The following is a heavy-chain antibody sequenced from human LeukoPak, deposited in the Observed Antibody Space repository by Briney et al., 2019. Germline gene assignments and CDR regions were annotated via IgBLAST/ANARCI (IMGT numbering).Heavy chain of an antibody. Sequence: QPGGSLRLSCAASGFTFSTYAMNWVRQAPGKGLEWVSDISGSGGSTYYADSVKGRFTISRDNSKNTPCLQMNSLRVEDTAVYYCAKRTDGDGELDYWGQGTLVTVSS. CDR3: AKRTDGDGELDY. D-gene: IGHD2-21*02. J-gene: IGHJ4*02. V-gene: IGHV3-23*01. CDR2: ISGSGGST. CDR1: GFTFSTYA.